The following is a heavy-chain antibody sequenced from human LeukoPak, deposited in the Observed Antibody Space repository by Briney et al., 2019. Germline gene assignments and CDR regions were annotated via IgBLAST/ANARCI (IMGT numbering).Heavy chain of an antibody. CDR3: AGGSPPFQH. Sequence: GGSLRLSCAASGFTVGSNYDMHWVRQATGQGLEWVSGIGTAGDTYYAGSVKGRFTISRENAKNSLYLQMKSLRAGDTAVYYCAGGSPPFQHWGQGTLVTVSS. D-gene: IGHD3-10*01. CDR1: GFTVGSNYD. CDR2: IGTAGDT. V-gene: IGHV3-13*01. J-gene: IGHJ1*01.